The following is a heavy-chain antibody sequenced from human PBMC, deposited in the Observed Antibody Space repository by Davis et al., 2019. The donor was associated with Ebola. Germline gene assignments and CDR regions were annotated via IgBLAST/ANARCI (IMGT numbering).Heavy chain of an antibody. CDR2: ISGSGNSP. V-gene: IGHV3-23*01. Sequence: GSLRLSCAASGFTFSTYAMSWVRQAPGKGLEWVSTISGSGNSPYYADSVKGRFTISRDNSKNTLYLQMNSLRAEDTAVYYCAKAFEGYDFWSGYTPIDYWGQGTLVTVSS. CDR3: AKAFEGYDFWSGYTPIDY. CDR1: GFTFSTYA. J-gene: IGHJ4*02. D-gene: IGHD3-3*01.